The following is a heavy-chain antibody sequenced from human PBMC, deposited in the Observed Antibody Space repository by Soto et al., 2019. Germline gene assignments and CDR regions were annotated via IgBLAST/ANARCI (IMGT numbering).Heavy chain of an antibody. CDR3: TTSILTGYFRWSIFDY. D-gene: IGHD3-9*01. J-gene: IGHJ4*02. V-gene: IGHV3-15*07. CDR1: GCTFGNAW. CDR2: IKSKTDGGTT. Sequence: GGSLRLSCAASGCTFGNAWMNWVRQAPGKWLEWVARIKSKTDGGTTDYAAPVKGRFTISRDDSKNTLFLQMNSLKTEDTAVYYCTTSILTGYFRWSIFDYWGQGNLVTVSS.